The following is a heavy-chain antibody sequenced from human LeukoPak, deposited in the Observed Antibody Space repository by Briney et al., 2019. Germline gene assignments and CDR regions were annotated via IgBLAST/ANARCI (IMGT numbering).Heavy chain of an antibody. V-gene: IGHV3-21*01. Sequence: GGSLRLSCAASGFTFSSYSMNWVRQAPGKGLEWVSSISSSSSYIYYADSVKGRFTISRDNAKNSLYLQMNSLRAEDTAVYYCARALFVAAAGANWFDPWGQGTLVTVSS. CDR1: GFTFSSYS. D-gene: IGHD6-13*01. CDR2: ISSSSSYI. J-gene: IGHJ5*02. CDR3: ARALFVAAAGANWFDP.